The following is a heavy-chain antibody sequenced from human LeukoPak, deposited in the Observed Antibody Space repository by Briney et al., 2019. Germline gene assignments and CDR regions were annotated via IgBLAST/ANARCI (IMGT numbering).Heavy chain of an antibody. Sequence: GGSLRLSCTASGFSFSGHWMHWARQLPGKGLVWVSRISPTGSTTSYADSVKGRFTISRDNAKNTLYQQMNSLGAEDTAVYYCARRINYYDSSGYYYVRYFDSWGQGTLVAVSS. D-gene: IGHD3-22*01. CDR1: GFSFSGHW. J-gene: IGHJ4*02. CDR2: ISPTGSTT. CDR3: ARRINYYDSSGYYYVRYFDS. V-gene: IGHV3-74*01.